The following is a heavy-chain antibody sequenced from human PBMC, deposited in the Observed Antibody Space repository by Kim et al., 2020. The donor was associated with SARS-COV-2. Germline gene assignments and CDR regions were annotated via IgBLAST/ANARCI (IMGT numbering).Heavy chain of an antibody. Sequence: NPPYAHGFTGRFVFSLDTSVSKAYLQLSSLKAEDTAVYSCARDSTGYFDSWGQGTLVTVSS. V-gene: IGHV7-4-1*02. D-gene: IGHD2-8*02. CDR2: NP. J-gene: IGHJ4*02. CDR3: ARDSTGYFDS.